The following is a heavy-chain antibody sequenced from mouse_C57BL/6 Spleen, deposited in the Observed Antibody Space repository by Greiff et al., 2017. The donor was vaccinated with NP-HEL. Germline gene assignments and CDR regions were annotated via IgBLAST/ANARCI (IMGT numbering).Heavy chain of an antibody. Sequence: EVQLQQSGPELVKPGASVKLSCKASGYTFTDYYMNWVKQSHGKSLEWIGDINPNNGGTSYNQKFKGKATLTVDKSSSTAYMELRSLTSEDSAVYYCARPPAYYSNYDWYFDVWGTGTTVTVSS. J-gene: IGHJ1*03. V-gene: IGHV1-26*01. CDR1: GYTFTDYY. CDR3: ARPPAYYSNYDWYFDV. D-gene: IGHD2-5*01. CDR2: INPNNGGT.